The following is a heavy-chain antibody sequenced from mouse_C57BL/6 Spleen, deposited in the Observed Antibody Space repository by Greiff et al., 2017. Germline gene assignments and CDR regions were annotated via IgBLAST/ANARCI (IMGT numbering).Heavy chain of an antibody. V-gene: IGHV1-39*01. CDR2: INPNYGTA. Sequence: EVKLMESGPELVKPGASVKISCKASGYSFTDYNMNWVKQSNGKSLEWIGVINPNYGTASYNQKFKGKATVTVDQSSRTAYMQLNSLTSEDSAVYYGAREYYYGSSYLYFDYWGQGTTRTVSS. CDR3: AREYYYGSSYLYFDY. CDR1: GYSFTDYN. D-gene: IGHD1-1*01. J-gene: IGHJ2*01.